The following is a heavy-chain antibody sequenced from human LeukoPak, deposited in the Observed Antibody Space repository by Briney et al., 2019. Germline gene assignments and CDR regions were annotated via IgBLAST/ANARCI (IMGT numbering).Heavy chain of an antibody. CDR2: ISSSGSTI. J-gene: IGHJ4*02. V-gene: IGHV3-48*04. CDR3: ARDRDYGTFDY. Sequence: GGSLRLSCAASGFTFSSYSMNWVRQAPGKGLEWVSYISSSGSTIYYADSVKGRFTMSRDNAKNSLYLQMNSLRAEDTAVYYCARDRDYGTFDYWGQGTLVTVSS. D-gene: IGHD4-17*01. CDR1: GFTFSSYS.